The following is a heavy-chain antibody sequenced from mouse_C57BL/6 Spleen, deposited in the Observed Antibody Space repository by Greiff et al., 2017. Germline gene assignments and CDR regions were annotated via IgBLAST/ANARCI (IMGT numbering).Heavy chain of an antibody. CDR2: IDPSDSYT. Sequence: QVQLQQPGAELVMPGASVTLSCKASGYTFTSYWLHWVKQRPGQGLEWIGEIDPSDSYTNYNQKFKGKSTLTVDKSSSTAYMQLSSLTSEDSAVYYCAHYGSSHAMDYWGQGTSVTVSS. D-gene: IGHD1-1*01. CDR3: AHYGSSHAMDY. V-gene: IGHV1-69*01. J-gene: IGHJ4*01. CDR1: GYTFTSYW.